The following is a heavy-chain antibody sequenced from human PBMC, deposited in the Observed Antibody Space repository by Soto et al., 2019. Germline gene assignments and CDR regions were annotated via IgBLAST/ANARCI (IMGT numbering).Heavy chain of an antibody. J-gene: IGHJ4*02. CDR3: ARGSLEWFYVH. Sequence: TLSLTRSVSGDSSSSGSYYWSWIRQHPGKGLEWIGYVYYSETTHYNPSLKSRVAFSVDTSKNQFSLKLSSVTAADTAVYYCARGSLEWFYVHWGQGTLVPVSS. CDR2: VYYSETT. D-gene: IGHD3-3*01. CDR1: GDSSSSGSYY. V-gene: IGHV4-31*03.